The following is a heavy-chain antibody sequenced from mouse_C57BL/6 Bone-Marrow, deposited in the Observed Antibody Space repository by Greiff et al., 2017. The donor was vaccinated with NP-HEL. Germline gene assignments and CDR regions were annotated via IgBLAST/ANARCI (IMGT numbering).Heavy chain of an antibody. V-gene: IGHV3-6*01. CDR2: ISYDGSN. J-gene: IGHJ4*01. CDR1: GYSITSGYY. Sequence: VQLKESGPGLVKPSPSLSLTCSVTGYSITSGYYWNWIRQFPGNKLEWMGYISYDGSNNYNPSLKNRISITRDTSNNQFFLKLNSVTTEDTATYYCASGPHYYAMDYWGQGTSVTVSS. CDR3: ASGPHYYAMDY.